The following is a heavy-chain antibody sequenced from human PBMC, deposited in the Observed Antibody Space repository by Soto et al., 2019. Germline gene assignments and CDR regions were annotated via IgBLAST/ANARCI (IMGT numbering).Heavy chain of an antibody. CDR2: ISGSGDKT. J-gene: IGHJ6*02. CDR1: GFSFDEYA. CDR3: AKGAYCSSTSCYWGYYYGMDV. V-gene: IGHV3-23*01. Sequence: EVQLLESGGGLAQPGGSVRLSCAASGFSFDEYAMTWVRQAAGKGLEWVSAISGSGDKTYYADSVKGRFTISRDNSKNTLYLQMNSLRAEDTAVYYCAKGAYCSSTSCYWGYYYGMDVWGQGTTVTVSS. D-gene: IGHD2-2*01.